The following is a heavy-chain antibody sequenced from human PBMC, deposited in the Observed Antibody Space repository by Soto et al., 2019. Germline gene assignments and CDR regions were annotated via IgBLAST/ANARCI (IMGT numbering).Heavy chain of an antibody. CDR3: ARVTMIVVVITTFQFDY. Sequence: GGSLRLSCAASGFTFSSYLMSWVRQAPGKGLEWVANIKQDGSEKYYVDSVKGRFTISRDNAKNSLYLQMNSLRAEDTAVYYCARVTMIVVVITTFQFDYWGPGTMLTV. CDR2: IKQDGSEK. CDR1: GFTFSSYL. V-gene: IGHV3-7*01. J-gene: IGHJ4*02. D-gene: IGHD3-22*01.